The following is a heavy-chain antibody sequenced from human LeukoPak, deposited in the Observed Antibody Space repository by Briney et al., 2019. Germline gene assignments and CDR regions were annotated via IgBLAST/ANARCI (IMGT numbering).Heavy chain of an antibody. V-gene: IGHV3-20*04. CDR1: GFTFDVYD. CDR2: ITRNGETT. J-gene: IGHJ6*04. Sequence: GGSLRLSCVASGFTFDVYDMGWVRQAPGKGLEWVSAITRNGETTGYADSVKGRFTISRDNAKNSLYLQMNSLRAEDTAVYYCAELGITMIGGVWGKGTTVTISS. D-gene: IGHD3-10*02. CDR3: AELGITMIGGV.